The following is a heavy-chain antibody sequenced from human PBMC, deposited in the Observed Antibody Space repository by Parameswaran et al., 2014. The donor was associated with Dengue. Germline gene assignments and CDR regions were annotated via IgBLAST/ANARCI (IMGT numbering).Heavy chain of an antibody. CDR3: ARGRSGDVVVTAFDY. J-gene: IGHJ4*02. D-gene: IGHD2-21*02. V-gene: IGHV4-34*01. CDR2: INHSGST. Sequence: RWIRQPPGKGLEWIGEINHSGSTNYNPSLKSRVTISVDTSKNQFSLKLSSVTAADTAVYYCARGRSGDVVVTAFDYWGQGTLVTVSS.